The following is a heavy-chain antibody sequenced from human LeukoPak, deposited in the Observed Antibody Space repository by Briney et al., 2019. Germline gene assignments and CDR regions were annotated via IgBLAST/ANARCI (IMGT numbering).Heavy chain of an antibody. CDR3: ARGLGATTSYGMDV. Sequence: GGSLRLSCASSGFTFRIYCMHGVRRAPGKGLVCVSRINSEGSSTSYADSVKGRFTISRDNAKNTLYLQMNSLRAEDTAVYYCARGLGATTSYGMDVWGQGTTVTVSS. D-gene: IGHD1-26*01. J-gene: IGHJ6*02. CDR2: INSEGSST. V-gene: IGHV3-74*01. CDR1: GFTFRIYC.